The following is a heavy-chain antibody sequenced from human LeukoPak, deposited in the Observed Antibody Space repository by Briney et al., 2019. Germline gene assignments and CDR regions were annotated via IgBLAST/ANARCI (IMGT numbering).Heavy chain of an antibody. CDR1: GGSISSYY. D-gene: IGHD6-13*01. V-gene: IGHV4-4*07. Sequence: SETLSLTCTVSGGSISSYYWSWVRQPAGKGLEWIGRIYASGNTNYNPSLKGRLTMTVDTSKNQFSLNLSSVTAADTAVYYCARGRGSSWYYFDSWGQGTLVTVSS. CDR2: IYASGNT. CDR3: ARGRGSSWYYFDS. J-gene: IGHJ4*02.